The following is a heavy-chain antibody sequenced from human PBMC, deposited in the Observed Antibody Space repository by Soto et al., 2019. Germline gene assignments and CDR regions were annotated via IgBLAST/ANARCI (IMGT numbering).Heavy chain of an antibody. Sequence: PSETLSLTCAVSGGSISSGGYSWSWIRQPPGKGLEWIGYIYHSGSTYYNPSLKSRVTISVDRSKNQFSLKLSSVTAADTAVYYCARDLGYYYDSSGQGALGYWGQGTLVSVSS. V-gene: IGHV4-30-2*01. CDR2: IYHSGST. CDR1: GGSISSGGYS. J-gene: IGHJ4*02. CDR3: ARDLGYYYDSSGQGALGY. D-gene: IGHD3-22*01.